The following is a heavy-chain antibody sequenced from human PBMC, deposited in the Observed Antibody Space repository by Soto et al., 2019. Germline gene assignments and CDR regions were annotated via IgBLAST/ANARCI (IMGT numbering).Heavy chain of an antibody. J-gene: IGHJ5*02. CDR3: ARDGIQLLLSGRERFDP. V-gene: IGHV4-30-4*02. Sequence: PSETLSLTCTVSGGTISSGNYYWSWIRQSPGKGLEWIGYIYSTGSSYYNPSLRSRVSMSVDTSKNQFSLNLSSVTAADTAVYFCARDGIQLLLSGRERFDPSGKGTLVTVSS. D-gene: IGHD5-18*01. CDR1: GGTISSGNYY. CDR2: IYSTGSS.